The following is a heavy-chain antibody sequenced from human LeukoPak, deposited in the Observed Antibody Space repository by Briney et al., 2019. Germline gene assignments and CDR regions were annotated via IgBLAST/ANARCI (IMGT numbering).Heavy chain of an antibody. J-gene: IGHJ3*02. Sequence: PGGSLRLSCAASGFTFSSYGMHWVRQAPSKGLEWVAFIRYDGSNKYYADSVKGRFTISRDTSKNMLYLQMNSLRAEDTAVYYCAKGPNYDILTGWRKTHNAFDIWGQGTMVTVSS. D-gene: IGHD3-9*01. CDR2: IRYDGSNK. CDR1: GFTFSSYG. CDR3: AKGPNYDILTGWRKTHNAFDI. V-gene: IGHV3-30*02.